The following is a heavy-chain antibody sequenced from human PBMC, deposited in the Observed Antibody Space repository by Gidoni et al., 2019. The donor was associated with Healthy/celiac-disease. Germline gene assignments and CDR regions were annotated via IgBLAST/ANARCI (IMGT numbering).Heavy chain of an antibody. CDR2: IKQDGSEK. Sequence: EVQLVESGGGLVQPGGSLRLSCAASGLTFSSYWMSWVRQAPGKGLEWVANIKQDGSEKYYVDSVKGRFTISRDNAKNSLYLQMNSLRAEDTAVYYCCGGDWFDYWGQGTLVTVSS. CDR1: GLTFSSYW. CDR3: CGGDWFDY. D-gene: IGHD2-21*01. V-gene: IGHV3-7*01. J-gene: IGHJ4*02.